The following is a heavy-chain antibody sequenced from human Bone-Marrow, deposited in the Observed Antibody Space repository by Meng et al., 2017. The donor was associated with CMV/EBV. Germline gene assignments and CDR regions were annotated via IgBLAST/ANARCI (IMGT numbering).Heavy chain of an antibody. CDR1: GFTFNRYA. Sequence: GESLKISCAASGFTFNRYAMSWVRQAPGKGLEWVSAISGSGGTTYYADSVKGRFTISRDNSRNTLFLQMNSLRAEDTAVYYWAKDGGWSYLDYWGQGRLVIVDS. D-gene: IGHD2-15*01. V-gene: IGHV3-23*01. CDR3: AKDGGWSYLDY. CDR2: ISGSGGTT. J-gene: IGHJ4*01.